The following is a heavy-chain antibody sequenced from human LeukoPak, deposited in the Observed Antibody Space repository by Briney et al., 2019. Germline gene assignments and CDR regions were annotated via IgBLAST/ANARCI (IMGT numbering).Heavy chain of an antibody. CDR3: AKDDAWLQFND. V-gene: IGHV3-23*01. D-gene: IGHD5-24*01. CDR1: GFTFSSYG. CDR2: ISGSGSNT. Sequence: GGSLRLSCVASGFTFSSYGMSWVRQVPGKGLEWVSGISGSGSNTHYADSVKGRFTISRDNPENTVYLHMSSLRAGDTAVYFCAKDDAWLQFNDWGQGTLVTVSS. J-gene: IGHJ4*02.